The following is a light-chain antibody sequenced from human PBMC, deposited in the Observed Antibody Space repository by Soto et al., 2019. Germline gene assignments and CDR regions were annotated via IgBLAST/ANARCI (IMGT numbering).Light chain of an antibody. CDR1: SSDVGGYNY. J-gene: IGLJ1*01. CDR3: GSFTSGSTYV. Sequence: QSALTQPASVSGSPGQSITISCTGTSSDVGGYNYVSWYQHHPGKAPKLMIYGDSNRPSGISNRFSGSKSGSTASLTISGLQAEDEADYYCGSFTSGSTYVFGTGTKVTVL. CDR2: GDS. V-gene: IGLV2-14*01.